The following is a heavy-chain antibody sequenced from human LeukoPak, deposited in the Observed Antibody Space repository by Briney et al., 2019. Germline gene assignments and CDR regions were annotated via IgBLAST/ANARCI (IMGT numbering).Heavy chain of an antibody. J-gene: IGHJ1*01. D-gene: IGHD4-23*01. CDR3: ASATTVVTTYFQH. V-gene: IGHV3-23*01. CDR1: GFTFSSYA. Sequence: GGSLRLSCAASGFTFSSYAMSWVRQAPGKGLEWVSAISDSGGSTYYADSVKGRFTISRDNSKNTLYLQMNSLRAEDTAVYYCASATTVVTTYFQHWGQGTLVTVSS. CDR2: ISDSGGST.